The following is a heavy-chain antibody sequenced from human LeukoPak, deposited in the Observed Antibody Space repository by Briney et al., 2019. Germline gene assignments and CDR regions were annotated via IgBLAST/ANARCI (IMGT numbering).Heavy chain of an antibody. D-gene: IGHD2-2*01. CDR2: ISYDGSNK. V-gene: IGHV3-30*18. CDR3: AKIGSILNCSSITCPDYYYHYYMDV. Sequence: PGGSLRLSCAASGFTFSSYGMHWVRQAPGKGLEWVAVISYDGSNKYYADSVKGRFTISRVNSKNTLYLQMNSLRAEDTAVYYCAKIGSILNCSSITCPDYYYHYYMDVWGKGTTVTVSS. J-gene: IGHJ6*03. CDR1: GFTFSSYG.